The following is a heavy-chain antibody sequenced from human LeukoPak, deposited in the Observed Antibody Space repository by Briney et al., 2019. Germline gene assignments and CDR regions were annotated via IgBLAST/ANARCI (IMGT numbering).Heavy chain of an antibody. V-gene: IGHV1-69*13. CDR2: IIPIFGTA. J-gene: IGHJ3*02. CDR3: ARDQRVDSSGYYDAFDI. CDR1: GGTFSSYA. D-gene: IGHD3-22*01. Sequence: SVKVSCKASGGTFSSYAISWVRQARGQGLEWMGGIIPIFGTANYAQKFQGRVTITADESTSTAYMELSSLTSVDTAVYYCARDQRVDSSGYYDAFDIWGQGTMVTVSS.